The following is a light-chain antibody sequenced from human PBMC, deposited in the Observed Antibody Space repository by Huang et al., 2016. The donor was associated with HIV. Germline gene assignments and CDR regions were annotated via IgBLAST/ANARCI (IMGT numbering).Light chain of an antibody. CDR1: QGISSN. V-gene: IGKV3-15*01. CDR3: QQYNNRYT. CDR2: GAS. Sequence: IVMTQSPATLSVSPGERATLSCRARQGISSNVAWYQQKPGQAPRLLIDGASTRATGIPARFSGSGSGTEVTLTISSLQSEDFAVYYCQQYNNRYTFGQGTKLEIK. J-gene: IGKJ2*01.